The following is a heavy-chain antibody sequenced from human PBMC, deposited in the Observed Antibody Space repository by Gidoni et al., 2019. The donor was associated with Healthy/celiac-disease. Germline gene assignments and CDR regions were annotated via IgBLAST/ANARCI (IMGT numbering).Heavy chain of an antibody. J-gene: IGHJ5*02. V-gene: IGHV3-48*01. CDR2: ISSSSSTI. CDR3: ARDPSSAPS. CDR1: GFTFSSYS. D-gene: IGHD6-6*01. Sequence: EVQLVESGGGLVQPGGSLRLSCAASGFTFSSYSMNWVRQAPGKGLEWVSYISSSSSTIYYADSVKGRFTISRDNAKNSLYLQMNSLRAEDTAVYYCARDPSSAPSWGQGTLVTVSS.